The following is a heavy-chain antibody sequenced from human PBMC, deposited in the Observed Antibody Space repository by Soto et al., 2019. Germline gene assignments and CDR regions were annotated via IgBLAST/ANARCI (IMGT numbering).Heavy chain of an antibody. D-gene: IGHD6-19*01. V-gene: IGHV4-39*01. CDR1: GGSISSSSYY. Sequence: LSLTCTVPGGSISSSSYYWGWIRQPPGKGLEWIGSIYYSGSTYYNPSLKSRVTISVDTSKNQFSLKLSSVTAADTAVYYCARHSIIAVADLNWFDPWGQGTLVTV. CDR2: IYYSGST. CDR3: ARHSIIAVADLNWFDP. J-gene: IGHJ5*02.